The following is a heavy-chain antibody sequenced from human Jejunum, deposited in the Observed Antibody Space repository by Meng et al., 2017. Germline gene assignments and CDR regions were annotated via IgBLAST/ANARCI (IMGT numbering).Heavy chain of an antibody. Sequence: SGPTLVKPTQTLTLTCTFSGFSLSTSGMAVGWIRQSPGKALEWLALIYWDDDKRYSPSLKNRLTITKDTSKNQVFLTMTNILPVDTGTYYCAHAPPGNELLDFDFWGQGILVTVSS. CDR3: AHAPPGNELLDFDF. D-gene: IGHD1-26*01. CDR2: IYWDDDK. CDR1: GFSLSTSGMA. J-gene: IGHJ4*02. V-gene: IGHV2-5*02.